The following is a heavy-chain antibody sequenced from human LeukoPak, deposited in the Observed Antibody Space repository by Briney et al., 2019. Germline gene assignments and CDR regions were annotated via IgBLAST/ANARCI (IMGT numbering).Heavy chain of an antibody. CDR1: GGSFSGYY. Sequence: SETLSLTCAVYGGSFSGYYWSWIRQPPGKGLEWIGEINHSGSTNYNPSLKSRVTISVDTSKNQFSLKLSSVTAADTAAYYCAGGPARAATYYFDYWGQGTLVTVSS. D-gene: IGHD2-15*01. CDR3: AGGPARAATYYFDY. CDR2: INHSGST. J-gene: IGHJ4*02. V-gene: IGHV4-34*01.